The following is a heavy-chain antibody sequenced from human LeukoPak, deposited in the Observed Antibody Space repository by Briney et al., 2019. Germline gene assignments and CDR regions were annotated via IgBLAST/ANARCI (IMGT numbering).Heavy chain of an antibody. D-gene: IGHD2-2*01. CDR3: ARDIVVVPAAIHFDY. J-gene: IGHJ4*02. CDR2: ISAYNGKT. CDR1: GYTFTSYG. V-gene: IGHV1-18*01. Sequence: GASVKVSCRASGYTFTSYGISWVRQAPGQGLEWMGWISAYNGKTNYAQKFQGRATMTTDTSTSTAYMELRSLRSDDTAVYYCARDIVVVPAAIHFDYWGQGTLVTVSS.